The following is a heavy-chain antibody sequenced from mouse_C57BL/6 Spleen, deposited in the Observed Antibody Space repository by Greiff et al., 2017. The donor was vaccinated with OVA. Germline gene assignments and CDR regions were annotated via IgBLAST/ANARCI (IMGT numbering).Heavy chain of an antibody. CDR3: ARDYYSNSPFAY. CDR1: DSEVFPIAY. V-gene: IGHV15-2*01. D-gene: IGHD2-5*01. Sequence: QVQLQQSGSELRSPGSSVKLSCKDFDSEVFPIAYMSWVRQKPGHGFEWIGGILPSIGRTIYGEKFEDKATLDADTLSNTAYLELNSLTSEDSAIDYCARDYYSNSPFAYWGQGTLVTVSA. J-gene: IGHJ3*01. CDR2: ILPSIGRT.